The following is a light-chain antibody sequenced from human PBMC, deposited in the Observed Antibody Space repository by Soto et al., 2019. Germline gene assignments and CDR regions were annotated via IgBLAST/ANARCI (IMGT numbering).Light chain of an antibody. V-gene: IGKV3-15*01. CDR1: QSVSNN. J-gene: IGKJ1*01. CDR3: QQYNNWWT. Sequence: EIVLTQSPATLSVSPGERATLSCRASQSVSNNLAWYQKKPGQAPRLLIYGASTRATGIPARFSGGGSGTEIPLTISSLQSEDFAVYYCQQYNNWWTFGQGTRVEIK. CDR2: GAS.